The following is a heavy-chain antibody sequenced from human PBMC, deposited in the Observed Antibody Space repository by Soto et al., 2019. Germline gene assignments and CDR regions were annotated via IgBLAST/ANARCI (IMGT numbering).Heavy chain of an antibody. CDR3: AKDQYYDSSGEGPFDY. J-gene: IGHJ4*02. D-gene: IGHD3-22*01. V-gene: IGHV3-23*01. CDR1: GFTFSSYA. Sequence: GGSLRLSCAASGFTFSSYAMSWVRQAPGKGLEWVSAISGSGGSTYYADSVKGRFTISRDNSKNTLYLQMYSLRAEDTAVYYCAKDQYYDSSGEGPFDYWGQGTLVTVSS. CDR2: ISGSGGST.